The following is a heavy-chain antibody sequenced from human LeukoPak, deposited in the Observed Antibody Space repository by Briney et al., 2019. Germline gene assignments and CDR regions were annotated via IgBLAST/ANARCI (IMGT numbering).Heavy chain of an antibody. CDR2: IYSGGST. Sequence: GGSLRLSCAASGFTVSSNYMTWVRQAPGKGLEWVSVIYSGGSTYYADSVKGRFTISRDSSQNELYLQMNSLRAEDTAVYYCAKPYSSSWTDAFDIWGQGTMVTVSS. CDR3: AKPYSSSWTDAFDI. CDR1: GFTVSSNY. J-gene: IGHJ3*02. D-gene: IGHD6-13*01. V-gene: IGHV3-53*01.